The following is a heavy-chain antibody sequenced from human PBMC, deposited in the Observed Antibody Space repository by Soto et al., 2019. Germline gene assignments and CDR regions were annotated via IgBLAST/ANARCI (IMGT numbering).Heavy chain of an antibody. CDR2: IYYSGST. D-gene: IGHD3-3*01. J-gene: IGHJ5*02. V-gene: IGHV4-39*01. CDR1: GGSISSSSYY. Sequence: DTLSLTCTVSGGSISSSSYYWGWIRQPPGKGLEWIGSIYYSGSTYYDPSLKSRVTISVDTSKNQFSLKLSSVTAADTAVYYCARQGITIFGVDELNWFDPWGQGTLVTVSS. CDR3: ARQGITIFGVDELNWFDP.